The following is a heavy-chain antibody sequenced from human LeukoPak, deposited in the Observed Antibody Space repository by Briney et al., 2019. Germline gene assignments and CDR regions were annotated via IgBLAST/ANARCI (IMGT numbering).Heavy chain of an antibody. Sequence: SETLSLTCAVSGYSISSGYYRGWLRQPPGKGLEWIGSIYHSESTHYNPSLKSRVTISVDTSKNQFSLKLSSVTAADTAVYYCASKGSSTSCCPKDYWGQGTLVTVSS. CDR3: ASKGSSTSCCPKDY. CDR2: IYHSEST. D-gene: IGHD2-2*01. V-gene: IGHV4-38-2*01. J-gene: IGHJ4*02. CDR1: GYSISSGYY.